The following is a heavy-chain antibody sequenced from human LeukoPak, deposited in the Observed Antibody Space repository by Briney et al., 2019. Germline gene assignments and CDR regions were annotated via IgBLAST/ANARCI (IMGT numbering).Heavy chain of an antibody. CDR2: MQYYGSDK. J-gene: IGHJ4*02. D-gene: IGHD3-22*01. CDR1: GFIFSTYG. Sequence: GGSLRLSCAASGFIFSTYGMHWVRQAPGKGLEWVAFMQYYGSDKCYADSVKGRFTISRDNSKNTLYLQMYSLRAEDTAVYYCAKVWYFDSTGYPIDYWGQGTLVTVSS. CDR3: AKVWYFDSTGYPIDY. V-gene: IGHV3-30*02.